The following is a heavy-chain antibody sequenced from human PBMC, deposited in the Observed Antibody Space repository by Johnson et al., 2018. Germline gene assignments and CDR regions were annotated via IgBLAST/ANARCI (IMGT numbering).Heavy chain of an antibody. Sequence: VQLVQSGGGLVQPGRSLRLSCAASGFTFDDYAMHWVRQAPGKGLEWVSGISWNSGKIGYADSVKGRFTISRDNAKNSLYLQMNSLRAEDTAVYYCAKGGDTAMVPNDYYGMDVWGQGTTVTVSS. J-gene: IGHJ6*02. CDR1: GFTFDDYA. CDR2: ISWNSGKI. D-gene: IGHD5-18*01. V-gene: IGHV3-9*01. CDR3: AKGGDTAMVPNDYYGMDV.